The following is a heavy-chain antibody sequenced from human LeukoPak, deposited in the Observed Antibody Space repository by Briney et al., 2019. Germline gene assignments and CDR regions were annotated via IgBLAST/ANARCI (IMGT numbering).Heavy chain of an antibody. CDR2: IYYSGST. V-gene: IGHV4-59*01. CDR1: GGSISSYY. J-gene: IGHJ4*02. D-gene: IGHD5-18*01. Sequence: SETLSLTCTVSGGSISSYYWSWIRQPPGKGLEWIGYIYYSGSTNYNPSLKSRVTISVDTSKNQFSLKLSSATAADTAVYYCARRGYSYGYDYWGQGTLVTVSS. CDR3: ARRGYSYGYDY.